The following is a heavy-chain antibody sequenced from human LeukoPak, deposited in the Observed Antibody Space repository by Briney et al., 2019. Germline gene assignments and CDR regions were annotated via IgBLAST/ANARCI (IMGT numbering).Heavy chain of an antibody. CDR3: ARRGPSGYRYMDV. D-gene: IGHD5-18*01. CDR2: ISSSGSTI. V-gene: IGHV3-11*04. CDR1: GFTFSNYW. J-gene: IGHJ6*03. Sequence: PGGSLRLSCAASGFTFSNYWMSWARQAPGKGLEWVSYISSSGSTIYYADSVKGRFTISRDNAKNSLYLQMNSLGAENTAVYYCARRGPSGYRYMDVWGKGTTVTVSS.